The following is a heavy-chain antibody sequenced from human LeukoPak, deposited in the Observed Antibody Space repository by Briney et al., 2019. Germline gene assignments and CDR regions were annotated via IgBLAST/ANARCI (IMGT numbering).Heavy chain of an antibody. D-gene: IGHD1-26*01. V-gene: IGHV1-2*02. Sequence: ASVKVSCKASGYTFSGHYMHWVRQAPGQGLESMGWINSNSGARNYAPKFQGRVTFSRDNSISTAYMELSSLRSDDTAIYYCARGRGGATTGFDHWGQGTLVTVSS. CDR1: GYTFSGHY. J-gene: IGHJ4*02. CDR2: INSNSGAR. CDR3: ARGRGGATTGFDH.